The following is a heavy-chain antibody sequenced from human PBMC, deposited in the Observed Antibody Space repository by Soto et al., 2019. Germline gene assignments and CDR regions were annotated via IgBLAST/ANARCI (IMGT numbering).Heavy chain of an antibody. D-gene: IGHD3-10*01. CDR1: GGSVSSGSYY. V-gene: IGHV4-61*01. Sequence: QVQLQESGPGLVKPSETLSLTCTVSGGSVSSGSYYWSWIRQPPGKGLEWIGYIYYSGSTNYNPSLKRRVTISVDTSKNQFSLKLSSVTAADTAVYYCARVNYYGSGSYSKTLDYWGQGTLVTVSS. CDR2: IYYSGST. CDR3: ARVNYYGSGSYSKTLDY. J-gene: IGHJ4*02.